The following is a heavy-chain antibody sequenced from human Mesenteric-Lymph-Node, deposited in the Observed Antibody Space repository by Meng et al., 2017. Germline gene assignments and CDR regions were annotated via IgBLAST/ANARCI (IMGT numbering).Heavy chain of an antibody. V-gene: IGHV3-23*01. J-gene: IGHJ4*02. CDR1: AFTSTNYA. D-gene: IGHD6-13*01. Sequence: EVQLLESGGGLVQPGGSLRLSCAASAFTSTNYAMSWVRQAPGKGLEWVSNISDSGGRIFYADSVKGRFTISRDNSKNTVYLQMNSLRVEDTAIYYCAKRVEWQQLAPFDYWGRGTLVTVSS. CDR2: ISDSGGRI. CDR3: AKRVEWQQLAPFDY.